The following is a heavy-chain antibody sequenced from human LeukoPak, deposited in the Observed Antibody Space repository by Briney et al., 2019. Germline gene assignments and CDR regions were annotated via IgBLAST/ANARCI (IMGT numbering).Heavy chain of an antibody. D-gene: IGHD6-6*01. Sequence: GGSLRLSCAASGFTFSSYEMNWVRQAPGKGLEWVSYISSSGSTIYYADSVKGRFTISRDNAKNSLYLQMNSLRAEDTAVYYCASGFSSYFDYWGQGTLVTLSS. CDR1: GFTFSSYE. V-gene: IGHV3-48*03. CDR2: ISSSGSTI. J-gene: IGHJ4*02. CDR3: ASGFSSYFDY.